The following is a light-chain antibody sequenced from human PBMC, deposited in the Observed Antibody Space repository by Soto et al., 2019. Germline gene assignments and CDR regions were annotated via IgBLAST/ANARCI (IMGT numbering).Light chain of an antibody. Sequence: IVLTQSPATLALSAGERATLSCRASQSVSSYLAWYQQKPGQAPRLLIYDASNRATGIPARFSGSGSGTDFTLTISSLEPEDFAVYYCQQRSKWPPFGQGTRLEI. V-gene: IGKV3-11*01. J-gene: IGKJ5*01. CDR3: QQRSKWPP. CDR2: DAS. CDR1: QSVSSY.